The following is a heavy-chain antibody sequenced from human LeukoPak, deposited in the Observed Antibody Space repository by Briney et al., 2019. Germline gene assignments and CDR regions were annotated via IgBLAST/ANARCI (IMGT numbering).Heavy chain of an antibody. D-gene: IGHD3-10*01. CDR3: ARARGTWFGGLPYFDY. CDR2: INAGNGNT. J-gene: IGHJ4*02. V-gene: IGHV1-3*03. CDR1: GYTFTSYA. Sequence: ASVKVSCKASGYTFTSYAMHWVRQAPGQRLEWMGWINAGNGNTKYSQEFQGRVTITRDTSASTAYMELSSLRSEDMAVYYCARARGTWFGGLPYFDYWGQGTLVTVSS.